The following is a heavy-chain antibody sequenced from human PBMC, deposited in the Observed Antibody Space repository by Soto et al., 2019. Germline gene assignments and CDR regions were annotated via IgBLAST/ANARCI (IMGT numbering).Heavy chain of an antibody. D-gene: IGHD2-15*01. CDR3: ASYLQYCSGGSCYSEDAFDI. V-gene: IGHV1-8*01. CDR1: GYTFTSYD. J-gene: IGHJ3*02. CDR2: MNPNSGNT. Sequence: QVQLVQSGAEVKKPGASVKVSCKASGYTFTSYDINWVRQATGQGLEWMGWMNPNSGNTGYAQKVQGRFTMTRNTSISTAYMELSSLRAEDTAVYYCASYLQYCSGGSCYSEDAFDIWGQGTMVTVSS.